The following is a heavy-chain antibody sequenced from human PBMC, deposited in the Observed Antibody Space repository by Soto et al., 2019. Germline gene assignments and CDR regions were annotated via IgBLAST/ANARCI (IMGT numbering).Heavy chain of an antibody. CDR3: AAGDSSDTGDH. J-gene: IGHJ4*02. Sequence: QVQLVQSGAEVKKPGSSVKVSCKASGDTFSTHGISWVRQPPGQGLEWMGGPIPMIGTTDYAEKFQGRVTITADESTTTSDMELSSLRPDDTAVYYCAAGDSSDTGDHWGQGTLVTVSS. CDR1: GDTFSTHG. CDR2: PIPMIGTT. V-gene: IGHV1-69*01. D-gene: IGHD5-18*01.